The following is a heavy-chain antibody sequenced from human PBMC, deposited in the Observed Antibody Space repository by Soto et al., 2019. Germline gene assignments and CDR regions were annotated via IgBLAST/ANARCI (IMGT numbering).Heavy chain of an antibody. J-gene: IGHJ4*02. V-gene: IGHV3-23*01. CDR2: ISGSGGST. CDR1: GFTFSSYA. Sequence: EVQLLESGGGLVQPGGSLRLSCAASGFTFSSYAMSWVRQAPGKGLEWVSAISGSGGSTYYADSVKGRFTISRDNSKNTLYLQMNSLRAEDTAVYYCANLWSPPSRITMIVAQRGEWGQGTLVTVSS. D-gene: IGHD3-22*01. CDR3: ANLWSPPSRITMIVAQRGE.